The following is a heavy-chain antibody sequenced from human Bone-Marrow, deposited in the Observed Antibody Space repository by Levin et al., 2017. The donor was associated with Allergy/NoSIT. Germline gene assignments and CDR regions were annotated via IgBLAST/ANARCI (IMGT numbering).Heavy chain of an antibody. CDR2: INNDGGTI. V-gene: IGHV3-23*01. CDR1: EFTLTSSA. J-gene: IGHJ3*01. D-gene: IGHD3-10*01. CDR3: VKGGRGAFDL. Sequence: GGSLRLSCAASEFTLTSSAMTWVRQAPGKGLEWVSGINNDGGTIYYADSVKGRFTISRDNPKNMVYLQMTSLRVEDTAVYYCVKGGRGAFDLWGQGTMVTVSS.